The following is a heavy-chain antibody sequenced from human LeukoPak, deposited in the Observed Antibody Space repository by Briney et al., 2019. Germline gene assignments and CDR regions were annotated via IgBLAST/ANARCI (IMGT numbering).Heavy chain of an antibody. CDR3: AREHSGSEYYFDY. Sequence: GRSLRLSCAASGFTFSNYGMHWVRQAPGKGLEWVALISYDGRNQYYPDSVKGRFTISRDNSKNTLYLQMNSLRAEDTAVYYCAREHSGSEYYFDYWGQGTLVTVSS. CDR1: GFTFSNYG. CDR2: ISYDGRNQ. D-gene: IGHD6-19*01. V-gene: IGHV3-30*03. J-gene: IGHJ4*02.